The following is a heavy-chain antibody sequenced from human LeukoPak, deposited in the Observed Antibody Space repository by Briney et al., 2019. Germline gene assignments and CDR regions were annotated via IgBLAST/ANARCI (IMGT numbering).Heavy chain of an antibody. CDR3: ATYCSGSSCHTRNRFDS. D-gene: IGHD2-2*02. V-gene: IGHV4-39*01. CDR2: IYYSGSS. J-gene: IGHJ4*02. CDR1: GGSMINDDYY. Sequence: SETLSLTCTVSGGSMINDDYYWGWIRQPPGKGLEWIASIYYSGSSYYNPSLKSRLTISADTSKNQFSLILNSVTAADTAFYYCATYCSGSSCHTRNRFDSWGQGTLVTVSS.